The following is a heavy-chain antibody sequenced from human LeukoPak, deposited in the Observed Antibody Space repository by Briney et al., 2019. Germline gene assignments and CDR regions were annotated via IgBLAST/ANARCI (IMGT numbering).Heavy chain of an antibody. D-gene: IGHD2-2*01. CDR2: ISSSGSTI. J-gene: IGHJ4*02. CDR1: GFTFSSYE. CDR3: VYQVQGVVK. V-gene: IGHV3-48*03. Sequence: QPGGSLRLSCAASGFTFSSYEMNWVRQAPGKGLEWVSYISSSGSTIYYADSVKGRFTISRDNSKNTLYVQMTSLRAEDTAVYYCVYQVQGVVKWGQGTLVTVSS.